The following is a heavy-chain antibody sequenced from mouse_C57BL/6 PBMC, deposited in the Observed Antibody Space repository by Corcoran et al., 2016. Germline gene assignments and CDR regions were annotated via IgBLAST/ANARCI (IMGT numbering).Heavy chain of an antibody. Sequence: QIQLAPSGPELKKPGETVKISCKASGYTFTTYGMSWMKQAQGKGLTWMGWMNIYSGVPTYADDLKGRFALSLATSASTAYLKINNLKSEDTATYFCARDSNWYFDVWGIGTTVTVSS. V-gene: IGHV9-3*01. J-gene: IGHJ1*03. CDR1: GYTFTTYG. D-gene: IGHD2-5*01. CDR3: ARDSNWYFDV. CDR2: MNIYSGVP.